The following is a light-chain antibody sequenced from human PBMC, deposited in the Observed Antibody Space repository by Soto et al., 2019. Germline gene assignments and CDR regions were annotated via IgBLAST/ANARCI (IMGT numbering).Light chain of an antibody. CDR3: QQYNSYSWT. CDR2: GAS. CDR1: QSVSSN. V-gene: IGKV3-15*01. Sequence: EIVMSQSPSTLSVYPGERATLSFRASQSVSSNLAWYQQKPGQAPRLLIYGASTRAAGIPATFSGSGSGTEFTLTISSLQPDDFATYYCQQYNSYSWTFGQGTKVDIK. J-gene: IGKJ1*01.